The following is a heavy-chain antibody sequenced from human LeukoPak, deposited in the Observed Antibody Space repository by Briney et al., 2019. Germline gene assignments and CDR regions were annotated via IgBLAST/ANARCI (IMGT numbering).Heavy chain of an antibody. CDR3: ARGRGKNYYDSSGYYFNWFDP. Sequence: SVKVSCKASGGTFSSYAISWVRQAPGQGLEWMGRFIPIFGTANYAQKFQGRVTITTDESTSTAYMELSSLRSEDTAVYYCARGRGKNYYDSSGYYFNWFDPWGQGTLVTVSS. V-gene: IGHV1-69*05. CDR1: GGTFSSYA. D-gene: IGHD3-22*01. CDR2: FIPIFGTA. J-gene: IGHJ5*02.